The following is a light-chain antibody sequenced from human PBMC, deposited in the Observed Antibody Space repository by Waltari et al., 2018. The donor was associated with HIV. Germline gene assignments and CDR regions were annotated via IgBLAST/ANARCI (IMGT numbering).Light chain of an antibody. CDR3: QSTDINGASYV. CDR1: TLPTHY. J-gene: IGLJ1*01. CDR2: KDS. V-gene: IGLV3-25*03. Sequence: SSELTQPPSVSVSPGPTARITCSGGTLPTHYAYWYQQKPGQAPVLIIYKDSVRPSGIPERFSGSRSVATVTLTISGVRAEDEADYYCQSTDINGASYVFGTGTKVTV.